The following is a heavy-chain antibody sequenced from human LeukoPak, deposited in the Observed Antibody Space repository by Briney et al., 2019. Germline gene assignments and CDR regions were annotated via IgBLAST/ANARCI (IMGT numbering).Heavy chain of an antibody. V-gene: IGHV3-23*01. J-gene: IGHJ4*02. Sequence: PGGSLRLSCAASGFTLTTYAMSWVRQAPGKGLEWVSSISGSGANTYYADFVKGRLTISRDNSKNTLYLQMNSLRAEDTAVYYCATLRGSSANYPIDFWGQGTLVTVSS. CDR2: ISGSGANT. CDR3: ATLRGSSANYPIDF. CDR1: GFTLTTYA. D-gene: IGHD3-22*01.